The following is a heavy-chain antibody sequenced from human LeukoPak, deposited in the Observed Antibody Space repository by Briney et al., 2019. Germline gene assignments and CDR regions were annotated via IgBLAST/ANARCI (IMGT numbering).Heavy chain of an antibody. V-gene: IGHV4-39*07. CDR1: GGSISSSSYY. CDR2: INHSGST. J-gene: IGHJ4*02. CDR3: ARVRSSSWYCDY. Sequence: SETLSLTCTVSGGSISSSSYYWGWIRQPPGKGLEWIGEINHSGSTNYNPSLKSRVTISGDTSKNQVSLKLSSVTAADTAVYYCARVRSSSWYCDYWGQGTLVTVSS. D-gene: IGHD6-13*01.